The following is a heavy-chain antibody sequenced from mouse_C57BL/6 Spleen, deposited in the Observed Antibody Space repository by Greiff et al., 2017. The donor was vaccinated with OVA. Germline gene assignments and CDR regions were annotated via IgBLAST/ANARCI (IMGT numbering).Heavy chain of an antibody. D-gene: IGHD1-1*01. CDR2: IDPSDSET. J-gene: IGHJ2*01. V-gene: IGHV1-52*01. Sequence: VQLQQPGAELVRPGSSVKLSCKASGYTFTSYWMHWVKQRPIQGLEWIGNIDPSDSETHYNQKFKDKATLTVDKSSSTAYMQLSSLTSEDSAVYYCARSLYYYGSSYVGNFDYWGQGTTLTVSS. CDR1: GYTFTSYW. CDR3: ARSLYYYGSSYVGNFDY.